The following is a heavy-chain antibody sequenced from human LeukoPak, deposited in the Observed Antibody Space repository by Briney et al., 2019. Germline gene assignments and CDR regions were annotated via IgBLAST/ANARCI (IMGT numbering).Heavy chain of an antibody. D-gene: IGHD3-10*01. CDR2: ISGSGGST. J-gene: IGHJ4*02. Sequence: PGGSLRLSCAASGFTFSSYAMSWVRQAPGKGLEWVSAISGSGGSTYYADSVKGRFTISRDNSKNTLYLQMNSLRAGDTAVYYCAKEATGGSGSYYKAYYFDYWGQGTLVTVSS. V-gene: IGHV3-23*01. CDR3: AKEATGGSGSYYKAYYFDY. CDR1: GFTFSSYA.